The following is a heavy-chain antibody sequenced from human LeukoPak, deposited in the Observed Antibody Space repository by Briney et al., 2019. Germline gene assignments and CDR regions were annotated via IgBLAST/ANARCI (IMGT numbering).Heavy chain of an antibody. D-gene: IGHD1-26*01. CDR3: ARHRGATMGPSDD. J-gene: IGHJ4*02. CDR2: INHSGST. V-gene: IGHV4-39*07. CDR1: GGFISSSSYY. Sequence: SETLSLTCTVSGGFISSSSYYWGWIRQPPGKGLEWIGEINHSGSTNYNPSLKSRVTISVDKPENHFSLKLSSVTAADTAVYYCARHRGATMGPSDDWGQGTLVTVSS.